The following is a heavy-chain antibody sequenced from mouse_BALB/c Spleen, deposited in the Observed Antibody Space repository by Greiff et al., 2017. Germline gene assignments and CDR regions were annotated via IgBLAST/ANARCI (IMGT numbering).Heavy chain of an antibody. CDR3: ARSDDDYFDY. CDR2: IYPGDGDT. CDR1: GYTFTSYW. D-gene: IGHD2-12*01. V-gene: IGHV1-87*01. Sequence: QVQLQQSGAELARPGASVKLSCKASGYTFTSYWMQWVKQRPGQGLEWIGAIYPGDGDTRYTQKFKGKAAVTADKSSSTAYMQLSSLASEDSAVYYCARSDDDYFDYWGQGTTLTVSS. J-gene: IGHJ2*01.